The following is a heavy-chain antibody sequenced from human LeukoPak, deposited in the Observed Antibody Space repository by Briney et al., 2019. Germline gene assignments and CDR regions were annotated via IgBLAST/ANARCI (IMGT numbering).Heavy chain of an antibody. CDR2: SVTSGST. J-gene: IGHJ5*02. CDR1: GFTFSSYN. Sequence: GGSLRLSCAACGFTFSSYNLYWVRQAPGKGLEWVSSSVTSGSTYYADSVRGRFTISRDNAKNSLYLQMSSLSVEDTAVYYCATKMHGPFDHWGQGTLVTVSS. V-gene: IGHV3-21*01. CDR3: ATKMHGPFDH.